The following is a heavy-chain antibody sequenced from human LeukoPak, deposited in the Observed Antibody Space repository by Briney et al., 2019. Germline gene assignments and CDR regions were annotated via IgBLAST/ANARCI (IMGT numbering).Heavy chain of an antibody. CDR3: ARGSSAGASLRHDY. J-gene: IGHJ4*02. V-gene: IGHV3-7*01. Sequence: GGSLRLSCAASGFTFSSYWMSWVCQAPGKGLEWVANIKQDGSEENFVDSVKGRFTISRDNAKKSLYLQMSSLRAEDTAAYYCARGSSAGASLRHDYWGQGTLVTVSS. CDR1: GFTFSSYW. D-gene: IGHD1-26*01. CDR2: IKQDGSEE.